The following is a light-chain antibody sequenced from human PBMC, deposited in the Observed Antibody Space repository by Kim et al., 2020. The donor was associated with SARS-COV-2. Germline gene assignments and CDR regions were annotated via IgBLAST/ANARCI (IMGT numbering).Light chain of an antibody. CDR1: SLRSYY. Sequence: SSELTQDPAVSVALGQTVRITCQGDSLRSYYASWYQQKPGQAPVLVTYGKNNRPSGIPDRFSGSSSGNTASLTITGAQADDEADYYCNFRDSSGYGWVVG. J-gene: IGLJ3*02. V-gene: IGLV3-19*01. CDR2: GKN. CDR3: NFRDSSGYGWV.